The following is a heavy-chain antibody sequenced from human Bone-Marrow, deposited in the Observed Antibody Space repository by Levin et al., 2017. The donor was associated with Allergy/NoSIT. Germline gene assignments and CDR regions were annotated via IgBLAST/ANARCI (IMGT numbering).Heavy chain of an antibody. CDR1: GGSISSGHYY. CDR2: IYSSGIT. V-gene: IGHV4-61*02. CDR3: ARDFPPGDNLDLLTYDDAVDV. Sequence: SQTLSLTCSVSGGSISSGHYYWSWIRQSAGKGLQWIGRIYSSGITDYNSSLKSRVTISRDTSKNQFSLHLTSVTAADTAIYYCARDFPPGDNLDLLTYDDAVDVWGQGTQVTVSS. J-gene: IGHJ3*01. D-gene: IGHD3-9*01.